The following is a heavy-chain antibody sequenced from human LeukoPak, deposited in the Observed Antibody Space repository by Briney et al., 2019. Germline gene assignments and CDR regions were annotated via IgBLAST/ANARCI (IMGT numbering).Heavy chain of an antibody. CDR1: GFTFSSNG. D-gene: IGHD3-16*01. CDR3: ARGSWGTDY. CDR2: ISATGGTI. V-gene: IGHV3-48*04. J-gene: IGHJ4*02. Sequence: GGSLRLSCAASGFTFSSNGMNWVRQAPGKGLEWVSYISATGGTIYYADSVKGRFTISRDNAKNSLYLQMNSLRAEDTAVYYCARGSWGTDYWGQGTLVTVSS.